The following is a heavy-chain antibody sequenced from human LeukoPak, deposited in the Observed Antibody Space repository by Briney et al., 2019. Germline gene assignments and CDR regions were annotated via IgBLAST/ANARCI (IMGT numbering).Heavy chain of an antibody. CDR2: IIPIFGTA. D-gene: IGHD6-6*01. J-gene: IGHJ4*02. CDR1: GGTFSSYA. V-gene: IGHV1-69*13. CDR3: ARDKRWQLVGEFDY. Sequence: SVKVSCKASGGTFSSYAISWVRQAPGQGLEWMGGIIPIFGTANYAQKFQGRVTITADESTSTAYMELSSLRSEDTAVYYCARDKRWQLVGEFDYWGQGTLVTVSS.